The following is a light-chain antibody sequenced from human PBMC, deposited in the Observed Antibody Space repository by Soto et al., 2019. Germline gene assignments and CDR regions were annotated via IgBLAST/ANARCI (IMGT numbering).Light chain of an antibody. CDR1: QSVISSY. J-gene: IGKJ5*01. CDR3: QQYGSSPIT. V-gene: IGKV3D-20*01. Sequence: EIVLTQSPATLSLSPGERATLSCGASQSVISSYLAWYQQKPGLAPRLLIYDAYSRATGITDRFSGSGSGTDFTLTISRLEPEDFAVYYCQQYGSSPITFGQGTRLEIK. CDR2: DAY.